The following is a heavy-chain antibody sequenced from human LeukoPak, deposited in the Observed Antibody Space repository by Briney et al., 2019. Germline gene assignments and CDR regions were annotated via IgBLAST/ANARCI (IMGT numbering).Heavy chain of an antibody. V-gene: IGHV3-23*01. J-gene: IGHJ3*02. Sequence: PGGSLRLSCAASGFTSTNYSMNWVRQAPGKGLEWVSVLIGSSGSTDYADSVKGRFTISRDNAKNSLYLQMNSLRAEGTAVYYCARDMDRITFAPDAFDIWGQGTVVTVSS. CDR2: LIGSSGST. CDR1: GFTSTNYS. D-gene: IGHD3-16*01. CDR3: ARDMDRITFAPDAFDI.